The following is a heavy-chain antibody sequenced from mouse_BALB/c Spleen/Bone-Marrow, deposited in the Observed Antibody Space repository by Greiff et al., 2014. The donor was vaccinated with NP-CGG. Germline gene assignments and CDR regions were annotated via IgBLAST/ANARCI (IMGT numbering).Heavy chain of an antibody. CDR1: GFSLSSYG. J-gene: IGHJ2*01. CDR2: IWSGGST. D-gene: IGHD3-1*01. CDR3: ARNHRGYYFDY. Sequence: VQLQQSGPGLVQPSQSLSITCTVSGFSLSSYGVHWVCQSPGKGLEWLGVIWSGGSTDYNAAFISRLTISKDNSKSQVFFKMTSLQANDTAIYYCARNHRGYYFDYWGQGTTLTVSS. V-gene: IGHV2-2*02.